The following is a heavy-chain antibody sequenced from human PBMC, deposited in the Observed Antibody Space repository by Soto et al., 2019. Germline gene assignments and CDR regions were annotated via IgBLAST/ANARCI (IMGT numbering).Heavy chain of an antibody. CDR3: ASFSSGWPNYFDY. Sequence: SETLSLTCTVSGGSISSSSYYWGWIRQPPGKGLEWIGSIYYSGSTYYNPSLKSRVTISVDTSKNQFSLKLSSVTAADTAVYYCASFSSGWPNYFDYWGQGTLVTVSS. CDR1: GGSISSSSYY. D-gene: IGHD6-19*01. CDR2: IYYSGST. J-gene: IGHJ4*02. V-gene: IGHV4-39*01.